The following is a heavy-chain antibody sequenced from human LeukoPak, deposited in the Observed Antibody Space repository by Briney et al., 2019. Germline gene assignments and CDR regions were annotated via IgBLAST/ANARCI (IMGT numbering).Heavy chain of an antibody. D-gene: IGHD3-9*01. Sequence: GGSLRLSCAASGFTFSNAWMSWVRQAPGKGLEWVGRIKSKTDGGTTDYAAPVKGRLTISRDDSKNTLYLQMNSLKTEDTAVYYCTTQHYDILTGYPYYFDYWGQGTLVTVSS. CDR2: IKSKTDGGTT. V-gene: IGHV3-15*01. J-gene: IGHJ4*02. CDR1: GFTFSNAW. CDR3: TTQHYDILTGYPYYFDY.